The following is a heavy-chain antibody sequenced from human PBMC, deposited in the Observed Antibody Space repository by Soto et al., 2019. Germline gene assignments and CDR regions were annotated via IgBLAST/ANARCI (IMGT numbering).Heavy chain of an antibody. CDR1: GYTFTSYG. J-gene: IGHJ6*02. D-gene: IGHD6-13*01. V-gene: IGHV1-18*01. CDR2: ISAYNGNT. Sequence: QVQLVQSGAEVKKPGASVKVSCKASGYTFTSYGISWVRQAPGQGLEWMGWISAYNGNTNYAQKLKGRVTMTTDTSTSTAYMELRSLRSDDTAVYYWARDTDSSSWEDNDYYYGMDVWGQGTTVTVSS. CDR3: ARDTDSSSWEDNDYYYGMDV.